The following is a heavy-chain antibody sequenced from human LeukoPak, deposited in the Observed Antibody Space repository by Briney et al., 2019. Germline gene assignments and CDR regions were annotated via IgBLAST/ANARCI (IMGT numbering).Heavy chain of an antibody. D-gene: IGHD6-13*01. CDR2: MNPINNYT. CDR1: GYSFSTYD. J-gene: IGHJ4*02. CDR3: ARDLGSSSSWSRGMDY. V-gene: IGHV1-8*03. Sequence: ASVKVSCKASGYSFSTYDINWVRLATGQGLEWMGWMNPINNYTGYAQKFQGRVTITTDESTSTAYMELSSLRSEDTAVYYCARDLGSSSSWSRGMDYWGQGTLVTVSS.